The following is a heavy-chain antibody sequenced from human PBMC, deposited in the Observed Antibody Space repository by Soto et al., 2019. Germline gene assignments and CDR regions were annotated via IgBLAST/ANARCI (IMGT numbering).Heavy chain of an antibody. V-gene: IGHV2-5*02. Sequence: SGPTLVNPTRTRTLTCTFSGFSLSTSGVAVGWTRQAPRKAPEWLAFIFWDDDKRYSPSLENRLTITKDTSKNQVVLTMTNMDPVDTAKYYCARIFVFWSGYYCAYGGRGTLVTGSA. CDR1: GFSLSTSGVA. CDR2: IFWDDDK. CDR3: ARIFVFWSGYYCAY. D-gene: IGHD3-3*01. J-gene: IGHJ4*02.